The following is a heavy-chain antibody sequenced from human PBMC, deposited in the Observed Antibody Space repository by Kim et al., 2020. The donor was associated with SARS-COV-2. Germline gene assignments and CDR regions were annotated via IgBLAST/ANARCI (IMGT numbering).Heavy chain of an antibody. CDR1: GGSISSYY. V-gene: IGHV4-59*08. Sequence: SETLSLTCTVSGGSISSYYWSWIRQPPGKGLEWIGYIYYSGSTNYNPSLKSRVTISVDTSKNQFSLKLSSVTAADTAVYYCARRIAAAGTPWYFDLWGRGTLVTVSS. J-gene: IGHJ2*01. CDR3: ARRIAAAGTPWYFDL. CDR2: IYYSGST. D-gene: IGHD6-13*01.